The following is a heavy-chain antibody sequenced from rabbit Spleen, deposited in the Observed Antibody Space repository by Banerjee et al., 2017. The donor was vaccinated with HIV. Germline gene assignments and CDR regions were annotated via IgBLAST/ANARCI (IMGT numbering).Heavy chain of an antibody. D-gene: IGHD1-1*01. J-gene: IGHJ4*01. Sequence: QEQLVESGGGLVQPEGSLTLTCKASGFDFSSNTMCWVRQAPGKGLEWIGCIYTGDGSTDYASWVNGRFTISRSTSLNTVDLKMTSLTAADTATYFCARDATTSGYYFDLWGPGTLVTVS. V-gene: IGHV1S47*01. CDR2: IYTGDGST. CDR3: ARDATTSGYYFDL. CDR1: GFDFSSNT.